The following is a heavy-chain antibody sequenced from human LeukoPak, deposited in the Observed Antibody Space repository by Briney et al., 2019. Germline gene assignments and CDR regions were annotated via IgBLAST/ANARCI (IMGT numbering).Heavy chain of an antibody. Sequence: SETLSLTCTVSGGSISSYYWSWIRQPPGKGLEWIGYIYYSGNTNYNPSLKSRVTISVDTSKNQFSLKLSSVTAADTAVYYCARASYGSGSYYPDYWGQGTLVTVSS. CDR2: IYYSGNT. D-gene: IGHD3-10*01. CDR3: ARASYGSGSYYPDY. CDR1: GGSISSYY. J-gene: IGHJ4*02. V-gene: IGHV4-59*01.